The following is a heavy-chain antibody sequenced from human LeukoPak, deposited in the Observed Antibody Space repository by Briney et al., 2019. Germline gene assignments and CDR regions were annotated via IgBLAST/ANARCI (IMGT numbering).Heavy chain of an antibody. V-gene: IGHV4-59*01. CDR1: GGSISSYY. D-gene: IGHD6-19*01. Sequence: SETLSLTCTVSGGSISSYYWSWIRQPPGKGLEWIGYTYYSGSTNYNPSLKSRVTISVDTSKNQFSLKLSSVTAADTAVYYCARDVAVNAFDIWGQGTMVTVSS. CDR2: TYYSGST. CDR3: ARDVAVNAFDI. J-gene: IGHJ3*02.